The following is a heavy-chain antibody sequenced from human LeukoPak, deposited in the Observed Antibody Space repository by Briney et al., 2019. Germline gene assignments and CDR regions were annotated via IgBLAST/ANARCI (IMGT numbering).Heavy chain of an antibody. CDR3: ANRGDSSGYYFDY. CDR2: ISGSGGST. J-gene: IGHJ4*02. V-gene: IGHV3-23*01. D-gene: IGHD3-22*01. Sequence: GGSLRLSCAASGFTFSSYAMSWVRQAPGQGLEWVSAISGSGGSTSYADSVNGRFTISRDNSKNTLYLQMNSLRAEDTGVYYCANRGDSSGYYFDYWGQGTLVTVS. CDR1: GFTFSSYA.